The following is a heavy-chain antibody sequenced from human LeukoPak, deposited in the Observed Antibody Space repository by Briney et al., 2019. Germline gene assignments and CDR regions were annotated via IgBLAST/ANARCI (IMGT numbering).Heavy chain of an antibody. CDR2: ISWTSGSI. CDR1: GFTFDDYA. CDR3: ARSPPYYDILTGYSNDYYYYYMDV. V-gene: IGHV3-9*01. Sequence: GGSLRLSCAASGFTFDDYAMHWVRQAPGKGLEWVSGISWTSGSIGYADSVKGQFTISRDNAKNSLYLQMNSLRAEDTALYYCARSPPYYDILTGYSNDYYYYYMDVWGKGTTVTVSS. D-gene: IGHD3-9*01. J-gene: IGHJ6*03.